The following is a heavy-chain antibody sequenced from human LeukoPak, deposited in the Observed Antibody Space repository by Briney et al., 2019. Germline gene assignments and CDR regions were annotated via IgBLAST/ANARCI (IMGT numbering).Heavy chain of an antibody. J-gene: IGHJ4*02. CDR1: GYTFTSYG. V-gene: IGHV1-46*01. CDR2: INPSGGST. Sequence: GASVKVSCKASGYTFTSYGISWVRQAPGHGLEWMGIINPSGGSTSYAQKFQGRVTMTRDTSTSTVYMELSSLRSEDTAVYYCARVNSGYDSYFDYWGQGTLVTVSS. CDR3: ARVNSGYDSYFDY. D-gene: IGHD5-12*01.